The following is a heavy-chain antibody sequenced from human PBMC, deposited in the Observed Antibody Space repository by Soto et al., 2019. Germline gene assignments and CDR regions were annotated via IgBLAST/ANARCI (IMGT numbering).Heavy chain of an antibody. J-gene: IGHJ4*02. D-gene: IGHD3-3*02. CDR3: ARTPIFGVVPKYAFDY. V-gene: IGHV4-39*01. CDR1: GGSISSSSYY. CDR2: IYYSGST. Sequence: SETLSLTCTVSGGSISSSSYYWGWIRQPPGKGLEWIGSIYYSGSTYYNPSLKSRVTISVDTSKNQFSLKLSSVTAADTAVYYCARTPIFGVVPKYAFDYWGQGTLVTVSS.